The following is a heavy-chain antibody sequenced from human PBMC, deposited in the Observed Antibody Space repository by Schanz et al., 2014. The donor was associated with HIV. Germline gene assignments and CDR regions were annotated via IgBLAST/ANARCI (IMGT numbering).Heavy chain of an antibody. V-gene: IGHV3-74*01. CDR1: GFSFSDYW. J-gene: IGHJ4*02. CDR3: ARPWPRGVLRGSPGYFDY. D-gene: IGHD3-10*01. CDR2: MNNDVSSR. Sequence: EVQLVESGGGLVQPGGSLTLSCAASGFSFSDYWMHWVRQVPGKGLLWVSRMNNDVSSRLYADSVKGRFTISRDNAKNTLYLQMSSLRAEDTAVYYCARPWPRGVLRGSPGYFDYWGQGTLVTVSS.